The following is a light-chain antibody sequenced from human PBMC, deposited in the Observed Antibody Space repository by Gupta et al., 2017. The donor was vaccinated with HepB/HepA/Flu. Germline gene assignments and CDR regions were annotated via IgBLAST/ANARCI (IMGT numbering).Light chain of an antibody. Sequence: ETVLTQSPATLSLSPGERATLSCRASQSVDIYLAWYQQRPGQAPRLLIYDSSNRDTGIPARFCGSGCGKDFALTINSREQEDFAGYYCQQRKNWPPITFGRGTKVDMK. CDR3: QQRKNWPPIT. CDR2: DSS. CDR1: QSVDIY. J-gene: IGKJ4*01. V-gene: IGKV3-11*01.